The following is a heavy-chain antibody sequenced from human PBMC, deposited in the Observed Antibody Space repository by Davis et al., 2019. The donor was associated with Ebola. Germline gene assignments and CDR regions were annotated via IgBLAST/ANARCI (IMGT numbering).Heavy chain of an antibody. CDR1: GYTFTSYG. Sequence: ASVKVSCKASGYTFTSYGISWVRQAPGQGLEWMGWISAYNGNTNYAQKFQGRVTITADKSTSTAYMELRSLRSDDTAVYYCARDFGRYGMDVWGQGTTVTVSS. J-gene: IGHJ6*02. CDR3: ARDFGRYGMDV. V-gene: IGHV1-18*01. CDR2: ISAYNGNT. D-gene: IGHD3-10*01.